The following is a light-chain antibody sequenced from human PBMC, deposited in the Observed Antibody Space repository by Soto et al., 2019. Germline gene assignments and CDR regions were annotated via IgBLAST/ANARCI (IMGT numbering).Light chain of an antibody. CDR1: SSDVGGYSY. J-gene: IGLJ2*01. Sequence: QSALTQPPSASGSPGQSVTISCTGASSDVGGYSYVSWYQQHPGKAPKLMIYEVNKRPSGVPDRVSGSKSGNTAALTVSGRQSEDEADYYRSSYTGSNNVVFGGGTKVTVL. CDR3: SSYTGSNNVV. V-gene: IGLV2-8*01. CDR2: EVN.